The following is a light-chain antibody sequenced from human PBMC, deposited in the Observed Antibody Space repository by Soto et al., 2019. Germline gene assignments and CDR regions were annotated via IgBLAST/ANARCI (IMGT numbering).Light chain of an antibody. J-gene: IGLJ1*01. CDR3: SSFAGTNSFV. Sequence: QSALTQPPSASGSPDQSVTTSATETTVEIVAFNYVSWYQQRPGKAPKLIIYEVTRRPSGVPDRIFASKSDTTASLTVSGLQAEDEADYYCSSFAGTNSFVFGTGTKLTVL. CDR1: TVEIVAFNY. CDR2: EVT. V-gene: IGLV2-8*01.